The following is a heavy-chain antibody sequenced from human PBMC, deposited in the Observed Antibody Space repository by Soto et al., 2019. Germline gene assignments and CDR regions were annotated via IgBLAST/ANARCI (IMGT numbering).Heavy chain of an antibody. V-gene: IGHV1-46*01. CDR2: TNPSGGST. J-gene: IGHJ4*02. D-gene: IGHD1-26*01. Sequence: GGSLRLSCAASGFTFSSYAMNRVRQAPGQGLEWMGITNPSGGSTSYAQKFQGRVTMTRDTSTSTVYMELSSLRSEDTAVYYCARELWGELLFHQSRPLDYWGQGTLVTVSS. CDR3: ARELWGELLFHQSRPLDY. CDR1: GFTFSSYA.